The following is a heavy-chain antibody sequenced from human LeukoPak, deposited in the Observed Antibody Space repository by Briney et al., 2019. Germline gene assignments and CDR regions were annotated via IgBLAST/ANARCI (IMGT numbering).Heavy chain of an antibody. CDR3: ARERVYGTEYSSQGGFDI. Sequence: SETLSLTCTVSGGSFSSYYWSWIRQPPGKGLEWIGYIYCSGSTNYNPSLKSRVTISVDTSKNQFSLKLSSVTAADAAVYYCARERVYGTEYSSQGGFDIWGQGTMVTVSS. V-gene: IGHV4-59*01. D-gene: IGHD6-6*01. J-gene: IGHJ3*02. CDR1: GGSFSSYY. CDR2: IYCSGST.